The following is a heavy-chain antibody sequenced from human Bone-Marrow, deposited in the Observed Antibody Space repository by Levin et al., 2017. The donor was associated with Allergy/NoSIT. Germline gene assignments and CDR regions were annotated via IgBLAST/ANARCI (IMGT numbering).Heavy chain of an antibody. CDR3: ARFNGYDFDY. CDR1: GGSISGGGYY. CDR2: IYYSGNT. J-gene: IGHJ4*02. V-gene: IGHV4-31*03. Sequence: SETLSLTCTVSGGSISGGGYYWSWIRQHPGKGLEWIGYIYYSGNTYYNPSLKSRVIISVVTSKNQLSLKSTSLTVAEASVYYCARFNGYDFDYWGQGTLVTVSS. D-gene: IGHD5-12*01.